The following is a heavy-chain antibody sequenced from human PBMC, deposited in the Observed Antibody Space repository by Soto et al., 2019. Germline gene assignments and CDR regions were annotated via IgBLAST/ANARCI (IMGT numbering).Heavy chain of an antibody. CDR3: ARVTRFPDAFDI. J-gene: IGHJ3*02. Sequence: QVHLQQWGAGLLKPSETLSLTCGVYGGSFGTSYWAWIRQSPEKGLEWIGEINHNGDSNYNQSLKMRVNISLDMSENQFYLKLTPVAAADTAVYYCARVTRFPDAFDIWGQGTPVIVSS. V-gene: IGHV4-34*01. CDR1: GGSFGTSY. CDR2: INHNGDS.